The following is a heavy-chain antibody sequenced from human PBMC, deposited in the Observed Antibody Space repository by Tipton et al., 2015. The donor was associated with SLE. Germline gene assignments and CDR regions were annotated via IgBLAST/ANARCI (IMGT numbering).Heavy chain of an antibody. CDR3: ARAPLGSVPLDY. J-gene: IGHJ4*02. CDR1: GGSFSGYY. CDR2: INHSGST. V-gene: IGHV4-34*01. Sequence: TLSLTCAVYGGSFSGYYWSWICQPPGKGLEWIGEINHSGSTNYNPSLKSRVTISVDTSKNQFSLKLSSVTAADTAVYYCARAPLGSVPLDYWGQGTLVTVSS. D-gene: IGHD1-26*01.